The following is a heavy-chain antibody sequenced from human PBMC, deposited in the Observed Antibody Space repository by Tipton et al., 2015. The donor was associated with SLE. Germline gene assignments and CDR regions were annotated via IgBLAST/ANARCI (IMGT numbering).Heavy chain of an antibody. CDR2: IIPIFGTA. J-gene: IGHJ4*02. CDR3: ARDGGGIAVAGTAFDY. D-gene: IGHD6-19*01. Sequence: QVQLVQSGAEVKKPGSSVKVSCKASGGTFSSYAISWVRQAPGQGLEWMGGIIPIFGTANYAQKFQGRVTITADKSTGTAYMELSSLRSEDTAVYYCARDGGGIAVAGTAFDYWGQGTLVTVSS. V-gene: IGHV1-69*06. CDR1: GGTFSSYA.